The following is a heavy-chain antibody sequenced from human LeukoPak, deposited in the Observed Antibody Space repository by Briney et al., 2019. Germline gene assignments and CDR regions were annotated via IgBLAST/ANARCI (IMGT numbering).Heavy chain of an antibody. CDR1: GGSINSYY. V-gene: IGHV4-59*01. Sequence: SETLSLTCTVSGGSINSYYWSWIRQPPGKGLEWIGYIYYSGSTNYNPSLKSRVTISVDTSKNQFSLKLSSVTAADTAVYYCASLIVVQFVFDYWGQGTLVTVSS. CDR3: ASLIVVQFVFDY. D-gene: IGHD3-22*01. CDR2: IYYSGST. J-gene: IGHJ4*02.